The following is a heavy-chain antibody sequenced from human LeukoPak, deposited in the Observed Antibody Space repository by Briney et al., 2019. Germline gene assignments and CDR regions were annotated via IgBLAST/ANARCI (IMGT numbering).Heavy chain of an antibody. Sequence: PSETLCLTCTVSGGSISSGGYYWSWIRQHPGKGLEWIGYIYYSGSTYYNPSLKSRVTISVDTSKNQFSLKLSSVTAADTAVYYCARWGTMVRGVRGYYFDYWGQGTLVTVSS. J-gene: IGHJ4*02. CDR2: IYYSGST. CDR3: ARWGTMVRGVRGYYFDY. D-gene: IGHD3-10*01. CDR1: GGSISSGGYY. V-gene: IGHV4-31*03.